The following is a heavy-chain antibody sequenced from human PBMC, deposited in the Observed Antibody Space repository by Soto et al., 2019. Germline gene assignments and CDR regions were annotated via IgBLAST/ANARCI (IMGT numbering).Heavy chain of an antibody. CDR1: GFSLSTSGVG. CDR2: IYWNDDK. CDR3: AHTSYCSSTSCYSYNWFDP. V-gene: IGHV2-5*01. D-gene: IGHD2-2*01. J-gene: IGHJ5*02. Sequence: QITLKESGPTLVKPTRTLTLTCTFSGFSLSTSGVGVGWIRQPPGKALEWLALIYWNDDKRYSPSLKSRLTITKDTSKNQVVLTMTNMDPVDTATYYCAHTSYCSSTSCYSYNWFDPWGQGTLVTVSS.